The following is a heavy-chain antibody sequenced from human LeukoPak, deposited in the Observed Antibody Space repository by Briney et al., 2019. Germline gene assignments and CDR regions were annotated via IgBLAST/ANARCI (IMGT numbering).Heavy chain of an antibody. CDR1: GGSISSSSYY. CDR2: IYYSGST. CDR3: ASLPTFLDAFDI. V-gene: IGHV4-39*01. Sequence: SETLSLTCTVSGGSISSSSYYWGWIRQPPGKGLEWIGSIYYSGSTYYNPSLKSRVTISVDTSKNQFSLKLSSVTAADTAVYYCASLPTFLDAFDIWGQGTMVTVSS. J-gene: IGHJ3*02.